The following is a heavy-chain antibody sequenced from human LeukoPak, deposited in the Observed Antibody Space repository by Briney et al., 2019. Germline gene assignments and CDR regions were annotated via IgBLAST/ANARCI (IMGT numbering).Heavy chain of an antibody. D-gene: IGHD3-10*01. Sequence: GGSLRLSCAASGFTFSSSYMSWVRQAPGKGLEWVANIKRDGSETHYVDSVKGRFTISRDNAKTSLYLQTNSLRAEDTAVYYCARDPRGSEYLHFASWGQGTLVTVSS. CDR2: IKRDGSET. CDR1: GFTFSSSY. V-gene: IGHV3-7*01. J-gene: IGHJ4*02. CDR3: ARDPRGSEYLHFAS.